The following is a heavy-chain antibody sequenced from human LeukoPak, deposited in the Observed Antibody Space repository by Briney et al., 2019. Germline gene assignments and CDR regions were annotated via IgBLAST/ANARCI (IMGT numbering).Heavy chain of an antibody. J-gene: IGHJ4*02. D-gene: IGHD6-13*01. V-gene: IGHV3-23*01. CDR2: ISGSGGST. Sequence: GGPLRLSCAASGFTFSSYAMSWVRQAPGKGLEWVSAISGSGGSTYYADSVKGRFTISRDNSKNTLYLQMNSLRAEDTAVYYCAKASSWYKYYFDYWGQGTLVTVSS. CDR3: AKASSWYKYYFDY. CDR1: GFTFSSYA.